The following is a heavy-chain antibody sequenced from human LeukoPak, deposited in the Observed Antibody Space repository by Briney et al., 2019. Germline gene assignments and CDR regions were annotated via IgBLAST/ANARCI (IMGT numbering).Heavy chain of an antibody. Sequence: SETLSLTCTVSGGSISSYYWSWIRQPPGKGLEWIGYMYHSGSTNYNPRVTIPVDTSKNQFSLKLTSVTAADTAVYYCARRRSGSSSEFDPWGQGTLVTVSS. CDR3: ARRRSGSSSEFDP. CDR1: GGSISSYY. J-gene: IGHJ5*02. V-gene: IGHV4-59*08. CDR2: MYHSGST. D-gene: IGHD6-6*01.